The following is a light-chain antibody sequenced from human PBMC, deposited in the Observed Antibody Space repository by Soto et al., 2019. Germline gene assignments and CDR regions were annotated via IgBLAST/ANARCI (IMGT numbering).Light chain of an antibody. Sequence: QSVLTQPASVSGSPGQSIAISCTGSSSDVGFYNYISWYQQHPGKVPKLIIYEVTNRPSGVSNRFSGSKSGNTASLTISGLQAEDEADYYCCSYTTSSTRVSGAGTKVTVL. CDR3: CSYTTSSTRV. V-gene: IGLV2-14*01. J-gene: IGLJ1*01. CDR1: SSDVGFYNY. CDR2: EVT.